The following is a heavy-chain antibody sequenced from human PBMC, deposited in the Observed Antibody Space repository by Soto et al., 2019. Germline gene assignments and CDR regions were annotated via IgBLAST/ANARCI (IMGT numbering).Heavy chain of an antibody. CDR1: GFTFSGSA. V-gene: IGHV3-73*02. CDR2: IRSKANSYAT. Sequence: EVQLVESGGGLVQPGGSLKLSCAASGFTFSGSAMHWFRQASGKGLEWVGRIRSKANSYATEYAASVKGRFTISRDDSKNTAYLQMNSLKTEDTAVYYCTRHMDVWGQGTTVTVSS. CDR3: TRHMDV. J-gene: IGHJ6*02.